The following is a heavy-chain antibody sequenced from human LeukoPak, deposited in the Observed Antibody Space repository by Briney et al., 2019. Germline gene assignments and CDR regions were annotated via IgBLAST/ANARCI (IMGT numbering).Heavy chain of an antibody. CDR3: ARDSHYYYYGMDV. J-gene: IGHJ6*02. CDR1: GFTFSSYW. CDR2: IKQDGSEK. Sequence: PGGSLRLSCAASGFTFSSYWMSWVRQAPGKGLEWVANIKQDGSEKYYVDSVKGRFTISRDNAKNSLYLQMNSLRAEDTAVYYCARDSHYYYYGMDVWGQGTTATVSS. V-gene: IGHV3-7*01.